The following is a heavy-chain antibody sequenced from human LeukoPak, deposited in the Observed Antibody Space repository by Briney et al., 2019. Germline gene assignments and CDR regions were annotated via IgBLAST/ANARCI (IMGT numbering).Heavy chain of an antibody. CDR3: ARGGRGWVSY. Sequence: SGTLSLTCTVSGGSISSYYWSWIRQPPGKGLEWIGYIYYSGSTNYNPSLKSRVTISVDTSKNQFSLKLSSVTAADTAVYYCARGGRGWVSYWGQGTLVTVSS. V-gene: IGHV4-59*08. CDR1: GGSISSYY. CDR2: IYYSGST. J-gene: IGHJ4*02. D-gene: IGHD6-19*01.